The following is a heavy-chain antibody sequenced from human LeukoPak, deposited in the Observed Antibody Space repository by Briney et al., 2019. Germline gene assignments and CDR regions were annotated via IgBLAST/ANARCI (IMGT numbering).Heavy chain of an antibody. CDR1: GYTLTELS. Sequence: ASVKVSCKVSGYTLTELSMHWVRQAPGKGLEWMGGFDPEDGETIYAQKFQGRVTMTEDTSTDTAYMELSSLRSEGTAVYYCASPPAMIQSGAFDIWGQGTMVTVSS. V-gene: IGHV1-24*01. CDR3: ASPPAMIQSGAFDI. CDR2: FDPEDGET. D-gene: IGHD2-2*01. J-gene: IGHJ3*02.